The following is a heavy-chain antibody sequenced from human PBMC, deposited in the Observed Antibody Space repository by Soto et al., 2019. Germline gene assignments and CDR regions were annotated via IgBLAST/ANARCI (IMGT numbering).Heavy chain of an antibody. CDR3: EGGGFSSSWYMVWDNWFEP. V-gene: IGHV1-8*01. Sequence: ASVKVSCKASGYTITSYDINWVRQATGQGLEWMGWMNPNSGNTGYAQKFQGRVTMTRNTSISTAYMELSSLRSEDTAVYYCEGGGFSSSWYMVWDNWFEPWGQGTVFIVSS. J-gene: IGHJ5*02. CDR1: GYTITSYD. CDR2: MNPNSGNT. D-gene: IGHD6-13*01.